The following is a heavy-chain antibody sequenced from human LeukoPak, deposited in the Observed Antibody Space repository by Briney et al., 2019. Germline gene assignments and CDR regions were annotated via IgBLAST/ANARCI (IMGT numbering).Heavy chain of an antibody. Sequence: GGSLRLSCAASGFTFSSYGMHWVRQAPGKGLEWVAVIWYDGSNKYYADSVKGRFTISRDNSKNTLYLQMNSLRAEDTAVYYCARELEGRIVDAFDIWEEGTMVTVSS. CDR1: GFTFSSYG. J-gene: IGHJ3*02. CDR3: ARELEGRIVDAFDI. CDR2: IWYDGSNK. D-gene: IGHD1-1*01. V-gene: IGHV3-33*01.